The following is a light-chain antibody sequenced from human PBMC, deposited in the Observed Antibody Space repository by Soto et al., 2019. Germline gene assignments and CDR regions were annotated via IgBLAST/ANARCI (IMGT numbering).Light chain of an antibody. Sequence: DMVMTQSPLSLPVTPGEPASISCRSSQSLLNSNGYNYLDWYLQKPGQSPQLLIHLASNRASGVPVRFSGSGSGTDFTLNISSVEAEDVGLYYCMQGVQMPPITFGQGTRLEIK. CDR1: QSLLNSNGYNY. J-gene: IGKJ5*01. CDR2: LAS. CDR3: MQGVQMPPIT. V-gene: IGKV2-28*01.